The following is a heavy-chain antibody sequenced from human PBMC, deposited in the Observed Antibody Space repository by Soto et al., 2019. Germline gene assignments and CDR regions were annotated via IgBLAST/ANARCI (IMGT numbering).Heavy chain of an antibody. J-gene: IGHJ6*02. CDR3: ARHGIQVSHDV. V-gene: IGHV3-48*02. Sequence: PGGSLRLSCAASGFTFSSYSMDWVRQAPGQGLEWISYITTSSHTIYYADSVRGRFTISRDNAKNSLSLQMNSLRDEDTAVYYCARHGIQVSHDVWGQGTTVTVSS. D-gene: IGHD5-18*01. CDR1: GFTFSSYS. CDR2: ITTSSHTI.